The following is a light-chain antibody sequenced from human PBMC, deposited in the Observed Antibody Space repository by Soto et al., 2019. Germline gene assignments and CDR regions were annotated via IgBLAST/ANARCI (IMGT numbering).Light chain of an antibody. CDR2: IAS. CDR3: QQYGSSPT. CDR1: QSVSSNY. J-gene: IGKJ4*01. V-gene: IGKV3-20*01. Sequence: EIVFTQSSGTPSLSPGERATPSCRASQSVSSNYLAWYQQKPGQAPRLLIYIASNRATGIPDRFTGSGSGTDFTLTISRLEPEDFAVYYCQQYGSSPTFGGGTKVDIK.